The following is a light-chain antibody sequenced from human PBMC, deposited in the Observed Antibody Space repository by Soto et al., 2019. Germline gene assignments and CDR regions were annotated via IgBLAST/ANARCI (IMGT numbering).Light chain of an antibody. CDR3: QKLDNFPLT. J-gene: IGKJ5*01. Sequence: ETVMTQSPATLSVSPGERATFSCRASQSVSSNLAWYQQKPGQAPRLLIYGASIRATGIPARFSGSGSGTEFTLTISSLQPEDFASYYCQKLDNFPLTFGQGTRLEIK. CDR2: GAS. V-gene: IGKV3-15*01. CDR1: QSVSSN.